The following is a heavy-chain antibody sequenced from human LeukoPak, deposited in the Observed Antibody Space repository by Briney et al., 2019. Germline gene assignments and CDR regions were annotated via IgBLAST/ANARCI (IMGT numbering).Heavy chain of an antibody. CDR3: ARDSENRSGGIGY. D-gene: IGHD2-15*01. CDR1: GYTFTSYD. Sequence: ASVKVSCKASGYTFTSYDINWVRQAPGKGLEWVSYISSSSSTIYYADSVKGRFTISRGNAKNSLYLQMNSLRAEDTAVYYCARDSENRSGGIGYWGQGTLVTVSS. V-gene: IGHV3-48*01. J-gene: IGHJ4*02. CDR2: ISSSSSTI.